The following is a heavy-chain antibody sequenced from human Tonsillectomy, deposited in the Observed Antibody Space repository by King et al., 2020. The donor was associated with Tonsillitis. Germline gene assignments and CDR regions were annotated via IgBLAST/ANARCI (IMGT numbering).Heavy chain of an antibody. J-gene: IGHJ4*02. CDR2: IYSGGST. CDR3: ARDVAAAGFLWD. Sequence: VQLVESGGGLIQPGGSLRLSCAASGFTVSFNYMSWVRQAPGKGLEWVSIIYSGGSTYYADSVKGRFTISRDNSKNTLYLQINSLRADDTAVYYCARDVAAAGFLWDWDQGTLVTVSS. CDR1: GFTVSFNY. D-gene: IGHD6-13*01. V-gene: IGHV3-53*01.